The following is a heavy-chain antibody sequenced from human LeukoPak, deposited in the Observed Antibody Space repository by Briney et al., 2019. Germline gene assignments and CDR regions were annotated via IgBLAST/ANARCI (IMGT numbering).Heavy chain of an antibody. Sequence: PGGSLRLSCAASGFTFSSYWLHWVRQAPGKGLVWVSRISSDGSSTRNADSVKDRFTISRDNAKNTLYLQMNSLRAEDTAVYYCVRDRRSAGCFDYWGQGTLVTVSS. CDR1: GFTFSSYW. D-gene: IGHD5-24*01. J-gene: IGHJ4*02. V-gene: IGHV3-74*01. CDR3: VRDRRSAGCFDY. CDR2: ISSDGSST.